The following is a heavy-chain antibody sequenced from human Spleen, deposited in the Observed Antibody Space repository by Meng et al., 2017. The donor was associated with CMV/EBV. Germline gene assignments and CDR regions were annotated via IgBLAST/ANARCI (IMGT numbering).Heavy chain of an antibody. CDR3: TKGAGSVGSIHFDY. D-gene: IGHD1-26*01. Sequence: SGFSISAYGMRWVRQAPGKGPEWVAVAFYDGSSKYYAESVKGRFTISRDNSENTLSLQMNSLRAEDTAVYYCTKGAGSVGSIHFDYWGQGTLVTVSS. J-gene: IGHJ4*02. CDR2: AFYDGSSK. CDR1: GFSISAYG. V-gene: IGHV3-33*06.